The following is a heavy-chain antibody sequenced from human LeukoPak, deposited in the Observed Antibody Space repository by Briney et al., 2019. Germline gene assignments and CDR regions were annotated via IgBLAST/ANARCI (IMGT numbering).Heavy chain of an antibody. D-gene: IGHD3-22*01. CDR2: IIPIFGTA. Sequence: SVKVSCKASGGTFSSYAISWVRRAPGQGLEWMGGIIPIFGTANYAQKFQGRVTITADESTSTAYMELSSLRSEDTAVYYCASVGYYYDSSGYPWGQGTLVTVSS. V-gene: IGHV1-69*01. CDR1: GGTFSSYA. CDR3: ASVGYYYDSSGYP. J-gene: IGHJ5*02.